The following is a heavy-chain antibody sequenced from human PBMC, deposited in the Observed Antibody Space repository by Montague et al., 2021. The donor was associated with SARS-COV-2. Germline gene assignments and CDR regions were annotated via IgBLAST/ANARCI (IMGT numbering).Heavy chain of an antibody. Sequence: SETLSLTCTVSGGSITGYYWSWLRRSPGKGLEWIAYIYDCGAVNXSPSLVSRVTISTDTSKNQLSLKVNSVTAADTAVYYCVRDHPYGGPRGAYDIWGQGTVVTVSS. J-gene: IGHJ3*02. CDR3: VRDHPYGGPRGAYDI. CDR1: GGSITGYY. V-gene: IGHV4-59*01. D-gene: IGHD4-23*01. CDR2: IYDCGAV.